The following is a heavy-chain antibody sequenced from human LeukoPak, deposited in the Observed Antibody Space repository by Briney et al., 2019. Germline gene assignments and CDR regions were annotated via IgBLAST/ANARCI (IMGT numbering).Heavy chain of an antibody. Sequence: SETLSLTCTVSGGSISSSSDNWGWIRQPPGKGLEWIGTIYYTGNTYYSPSLKRRVTISVDTSKNQFSLKLSSVTAADTAVYYCARHYGSSLGGFDYWGQGTLVTVSS. V-gene: IGHV4-39*01. J-gene: IGHJ4*02. CDR2: IYYTGNT. D-gene: IGHD2-2*01. CDR3: ARHYGSSLGGFDY. CDR1: GGSISSSSDN.